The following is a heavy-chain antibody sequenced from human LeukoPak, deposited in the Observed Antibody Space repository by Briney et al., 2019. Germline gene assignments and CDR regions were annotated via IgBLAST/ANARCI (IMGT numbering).Heavy chain of an antibody. CDR1: GFTFSTYS. J-gene: IGHJ4*02. V-gene: IGHV3-48*02. D-gene: IGHD5-24*01. CDR2: ISSGTEII. CDR3: AREKMATVDY. Sequence: GGSLRLSCAASGFTFSTYSMNWVRQAPGKGLEWVSYISSGTEIIYYADSVKGRFTISRDNAKNSLYLQMNSLRDEDTAVYYCAREKMATVDYWGQGTLVSVPS.